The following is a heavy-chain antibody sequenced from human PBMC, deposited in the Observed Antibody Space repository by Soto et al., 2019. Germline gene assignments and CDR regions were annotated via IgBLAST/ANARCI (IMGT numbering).Heavy chain of an antibody. Sequence: QVQLVESGGGLVKPGGSLRLSCAASGFTFSDYYMSWIRQAPGKGLEWVSYISSSSSYTNYADSVKGRFTISRDNAKNSLYLQMNSLRAEDTAVYYCARDGGDYYDSSGYRTAVGYWGQGTLVTVSS. CDR3: ARDGGDYYDSSGYRTAVGY. CDR1: GFTFSDYY. D-gene: IGHD3-22*01. J-gene: IGHJ4*02. CDR2: ISSSSSYT. V-gene: IGHV3-11*06.